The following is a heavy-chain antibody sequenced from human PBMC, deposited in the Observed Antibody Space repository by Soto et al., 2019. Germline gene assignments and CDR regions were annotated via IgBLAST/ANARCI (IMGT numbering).Heavy chain of an antibody. V-gene: IGHV4-59*08. CDR1: SGPSRSHN. J-gene: IGHJ6*02. CDR3: VNQGIGGQQGLLDF. D-gene: IGHD3-10*01. Sequence: QVQLQQSGPGLVKPSETLSLTCTVSSGPSRSHNWGWIRQPPGRGLEWIGYVYYTGSTSYNPSLKSRVTISANTSTNNTTLPLSSVPAADTAVYYCVNQGIGGQQGLLDFWGQGTTVSVSS. CDR2: VYYTGST.